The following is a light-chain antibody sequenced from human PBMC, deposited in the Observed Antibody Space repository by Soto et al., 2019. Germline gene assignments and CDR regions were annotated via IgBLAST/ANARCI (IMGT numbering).Light chain of an antibody. CDR3: SSYTSSSTLV. Sequence: QSALTQPASVSGSPGQSITISCTGTSSDVGGYNYVSWYQQHPGKAPQLMIYDVSNRPSGDSNLFSGSKAGNTASLTISGLPAEDEDDYYCSSYTSSSTLVFGGGTKLTVL. J-gene: IGLJ2*01. V-gene: IGLV2-14*01. CDR2: DVS. CDR1: SSDVGGYNY.